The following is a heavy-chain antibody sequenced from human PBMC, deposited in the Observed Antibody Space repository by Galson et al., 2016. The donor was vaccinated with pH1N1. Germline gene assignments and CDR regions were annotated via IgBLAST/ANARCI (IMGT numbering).Heavy chain of an antibody. D-gene: IGHD6-19*01. J-gene: IGHJ3*01. Sequence: ETLSLTCAVYGGSFCGYYWSWVRRSPEKGLEWIGEINHGGSTNYNPSLEGRVALSLDTSKNQFSLRLMAVTAADTAVYFCARHSTSGFPTIEVAARRRPFDVWGQGTLVTVSS. CDR3: ARHSTSGFPTIEVAARRRPFDV. CDR2: INHGGST. V-gene: IGHV4-34*01. CDR1: GGSFCGYY.